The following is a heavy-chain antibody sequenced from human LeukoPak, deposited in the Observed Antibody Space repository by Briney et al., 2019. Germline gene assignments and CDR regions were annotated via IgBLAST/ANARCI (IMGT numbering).Heavy chain of an antibody. CDR2: ISGSGGST. Sequence: GGSLTLSCAASGFTFSSYAMSWVRQAPGKGLDWVSAISGSGGSTYHADSVKGRFTSSRDNSKNTLYLQMTSLRAEDTAVYYCAKGSVTTVSYYYGMDVWGQGTTVTVSS. V-gene: IGHV3-23*01. CDR1: GFTFSSYA. J-gene: IGHJ6*02. CDR3: AKGSVTTVSYYYGMDV. D-gene: IGHD4-17*01.